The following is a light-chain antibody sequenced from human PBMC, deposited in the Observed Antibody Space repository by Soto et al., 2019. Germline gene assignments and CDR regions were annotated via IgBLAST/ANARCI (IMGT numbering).Light chain of an antibody. V-gene: IGKV3-11*01. J-gene: IGKJ3*01. Sequence: EIVLTQSPATLSFYPGERATLSCRASQSVSSYLAWYQQKPGQAPRLLIYDASNRATGIPARFSGSGSGTDFSLTIISLVPEDVAVYYCQQRSNWPPLTFGPGTKVDIK. CDR3: QQRSNWPPLT. CDR2: DAS. CDR1: QSVSSY.